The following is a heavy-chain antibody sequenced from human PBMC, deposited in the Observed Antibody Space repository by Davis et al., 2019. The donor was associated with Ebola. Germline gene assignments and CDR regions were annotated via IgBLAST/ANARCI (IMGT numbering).Heavy chain of an antibody. CDR3: AREVVVVPTAIQSYFYYYMDV. Sequence: AASVKVSCKASGYTFTSYYIHWVRQAPGQGLEWMGMINPSGGGTSYAQKFQDRVTMTRDTSTSTVYMELSSLRSEDTAVYYCAREVVVVPTAIQSYFYYYMDVWGKGSTVTVSS. D-gene: IGHD2-2*02. CDR1: GYTFTSYY. CDR2: INPSGGGT. V-gene: IGHV1-46*01. J-gene: IGHJ6*03.